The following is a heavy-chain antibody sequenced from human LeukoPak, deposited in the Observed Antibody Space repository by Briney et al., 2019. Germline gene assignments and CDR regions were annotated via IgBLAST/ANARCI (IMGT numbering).Heavy chain of an antibody. Sequence: ASVKVSCKASGYTFTGYYMHWVRQAPGQGLEWMGRINPNSGGTNYAQKFQGRVTMTRDTSISTAYMELSRLRSDDTVVYYCASLRRDGYNWDAFDIWGQGTMVTVSS. D-gene: IGHD5-24*01. V-gene: IGHV1-2*05. CDR1: GYTFTGYY. CDR2: INPNSGGT. CDR3: ASLRRDGYNWDAFDI. J-gene: IGHJ3*02.